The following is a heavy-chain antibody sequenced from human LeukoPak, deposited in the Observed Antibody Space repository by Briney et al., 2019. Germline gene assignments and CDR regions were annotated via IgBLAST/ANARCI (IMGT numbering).Heavy chain of an antibody. CDR3: ASLSSGYYYDLVY. CDR1: GGSISSSSYY. CDR2: IYYSGST. V-gene: IGHV4-61*05. Sequence: SETLSLTCTVSGGSISSSSYYWGWIRQPPGKGLEWIGYIYYSGSTNYNPSLKSRVTISVDTSKNQFSLKLSSVTAADTAVYYCASLSSGYYYDLVYWGQGTLVTVSS. J-gene: IGHJ4*02. D-gene: IGHD3-22*01.